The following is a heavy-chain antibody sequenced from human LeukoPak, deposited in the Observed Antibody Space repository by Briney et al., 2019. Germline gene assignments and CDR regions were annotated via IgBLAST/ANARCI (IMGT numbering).Heavy chain of an antibody. V-gene: IGHV1-69*05. CDR1: GGPFRTYA. CDR3: ARELVEMAEKEGYFDY. Sequence: ASVKVSCKASGGPFRTYAISWVRQAPGHGLKWLGGFIPIFGTANYAQKFQGRVTITTDESTSTAYMELSSLRSEDTAVYYCARELVEMAEKEGYFDYWGQGTLVTVSS. J-gene: IGHJ4*02. D-gene: IGHD5-24*01. CDR2: FIPIFGTA.